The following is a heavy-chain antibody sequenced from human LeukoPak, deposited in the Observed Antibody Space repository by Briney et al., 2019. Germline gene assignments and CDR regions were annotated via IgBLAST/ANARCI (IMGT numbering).Heavy chain of an antibody. D-gene: IGHD2-2*01. CDR1: GGSISSSTYY. CDR2: VSYSGTT. V-gene: IGHV4-39*02. J-gene: IGHJ5*02. Sequence: PSETLSLTCTVSGGSISSSTYYWGWVRQPPGKGLEWIGSVSYSGTTYYNTSLRSRVTISIDTSRNQFSLKLTSVTAADTAVYCCARETPAVRNNCFDPWGQGTLVTVSS. CDR3: ARETPAVRNNCFDP.